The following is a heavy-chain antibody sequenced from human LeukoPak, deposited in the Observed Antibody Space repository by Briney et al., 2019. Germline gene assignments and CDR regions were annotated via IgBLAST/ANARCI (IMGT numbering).Heavy chain of an antibody. CDR3: ARDRDSSGWYEGFDY. CDR2: ISYDGSNK. V-gene: IGHV3-30-3*01. CDR1: GFTFSSSA. D-gene: IGHD6-19*01. J-gene: IGHJ4*02. Sequence: TGGSLRLSCAASGFTFSSSAMHWVRQAPDNGLEWVAVISYDGSNKYYADSVKGRFTISRDNSKNTLYLQMNSLRADDTAVYYCARDRDSSGWYEGFDYWGQGTLVTVPS.